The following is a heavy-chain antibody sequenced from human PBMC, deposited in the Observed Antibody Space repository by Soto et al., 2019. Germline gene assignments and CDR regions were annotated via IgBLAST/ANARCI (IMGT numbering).Heavy chain of an antibody. D-gene: IGHD1-26*01. J-gene: IGHJ3*02. CDR2: IYYSGST. CDR1: GGSISSYY. Sequence: SETLSLTCTVSGGSISSYYGGWFRQPPGKGLEWIGYIYYSGSTTYHPSLKSRVTISVDTSKNQFSLKLSSVTAADTAVYYCARRGRAAFDIWGQGTMVTVSS. CDR3: ARRGRAAFDI. V-gene: IGHV4-59*08.